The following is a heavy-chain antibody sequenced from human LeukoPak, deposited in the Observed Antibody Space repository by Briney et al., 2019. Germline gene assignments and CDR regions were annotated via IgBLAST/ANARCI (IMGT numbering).Heavy chain of an antibody. Sequence: SQTLSLTCTVSGGSISSGDYYWSWIRQPPGKGLEWIGYTYYSGSTYYNPSLKSRVTISVDTSKNQFSLKLSSVTAADTAVYYCARHRRTTPFDYWGQGTLVTVSS. V-gene: IGHV4-30-4*08. CDR1: GGSISSGDYY. CDR2: TYYSGST. D-gene: IGHD4-17*01. CDR3: ARHRRTTPFDY. J-gene: IGHJ4*02.